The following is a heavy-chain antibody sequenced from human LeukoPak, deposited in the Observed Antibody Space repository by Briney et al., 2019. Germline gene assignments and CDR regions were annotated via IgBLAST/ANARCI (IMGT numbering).Heavy chain of an antibody. CDR1: GGSISSGDYY. V-gene: IGHV4-30-4*01. CDR3: ARGAFYDGNNFDY. D-gene: IGHD4-23*01. Sequence: NPSETLSLTCTVSGGSISSGDYYWSWIRQPPGKGLEWIGYIYYSGSTYYNPSLKSRVTISVDTSKNQFSLKLSSVTAADTAVYYCARGAFYDGNNFDYWGQGTLVTVSS. J-gene: IGHJ4*02. CDR2: IYYSGST.